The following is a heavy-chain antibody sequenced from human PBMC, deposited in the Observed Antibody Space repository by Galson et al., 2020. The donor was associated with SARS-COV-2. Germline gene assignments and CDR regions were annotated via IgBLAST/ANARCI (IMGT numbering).Heavy chain of an antibody. CDR1: GFTFNPKA. V-gene: IGHV3-23*01. J-gene: IGHJ4*02. CDR3: ARGTYGDL. CDR2: IDGTGADT. Sequence: GESLTLSCSASGFTFNPKAMSWVRQAPGKGLEWVSAIDGTGADTYYADSVKGRFTISRDNSKDTLFLQMNSLRAEDAALYSCARGTYGDLWGQGTLVTVSS. D-gene: IGHD4-17*01.